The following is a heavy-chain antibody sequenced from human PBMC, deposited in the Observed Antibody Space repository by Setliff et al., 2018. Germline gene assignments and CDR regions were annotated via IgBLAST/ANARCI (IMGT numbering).Heavy chain of an antibody. D-gene: IGHD3-3*01. CDR2: INHSGST. Sequence: PSETLSLTCTVYGGSFSNYYWSWIRQPPGKGLEWIGEINHSGSTNYNSSLTSRVTISVDTSKNQFSLKLSSVTAADTAVYYRRFWSGYYKNDYWGQGTLVTVSS. J-gene: IGHJ4*02. CDR1: GGSFSNYY. CDR3: RFWSGYYKNDY. V-gene: IGHV4-34*01.